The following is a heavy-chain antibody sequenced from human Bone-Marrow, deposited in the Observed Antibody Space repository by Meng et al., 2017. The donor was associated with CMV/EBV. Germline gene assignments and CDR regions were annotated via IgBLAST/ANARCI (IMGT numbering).Heavy chain of an antibody. J-gene: IGHJ3*02. CDR2: ISAYNGNT. D-gene: IGHD4-23*01. CDR1: GGTFSSYA. CDR3: ARGAVVTPQGGNAFDI. Sequence: ASVKVSCKASGGTFSSYAISWVRQAPGQGLEWMGWISAYNGNTNYAQKLQGRVTMTTDTSTSTAYMELRSLRSDDTAVYYCARGAVVTPQGGNAFDIWGQGTMVTVSS. V-gene: IGHV1-18*01.